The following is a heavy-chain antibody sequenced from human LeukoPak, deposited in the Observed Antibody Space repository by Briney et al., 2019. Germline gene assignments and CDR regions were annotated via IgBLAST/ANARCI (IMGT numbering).Heavy chain of an antibody. CDR3: ASGYSLLWFDY. CDR1: GGSISPYY. J-gene: IGHJ4*02. Sequence: SETLSLTCTVSGGSISPYYWSWVRQPPGKGLEWIGFIYYTGSTNYSPSLKSRVTISVDTSKNQFSLKLNSVTAADTAVYYCASGYSLLWFDYWGQGTLVTVSS. D-gene: IGHD4-23*01. CDR2: IYYTGST. V-gene: IGHV4-59*01.